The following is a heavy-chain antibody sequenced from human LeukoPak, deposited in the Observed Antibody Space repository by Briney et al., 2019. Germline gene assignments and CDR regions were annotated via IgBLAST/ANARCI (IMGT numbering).Heavy chain of an antibody. CDR2: VYTSGST. J-gene: IGHJ3*02. V-gene: IGHV4-4*07. CDR1: GGSISSYY. D-gene: IGHD1-7*01. CDR3: ARLITGTTTAFDI. Sequence: SETLSLTCTVSGGSISSYYWTWIRQPAGKGLEWIGRVYTSGSTHYNPSLKTRLTMSVDTSKNQFSLKLSSVTAADTAVYYWARLITGTTTAFDIWGEGTMVTVSS.